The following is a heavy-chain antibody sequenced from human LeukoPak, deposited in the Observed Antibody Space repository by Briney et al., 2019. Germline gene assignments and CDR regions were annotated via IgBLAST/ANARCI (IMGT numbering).Heavy chain of an antibody. CDR2: INEDGSST. CDR3: TRDTFGARDS. D-gene: IGHD3-10*01. Sequence: PGGSLRLSCAASGYTFSTYWMHSIRQGPRKGLVWVSRINEDGSSTSYAVSVTGRFTISRDNAQHTLYLQMNSLSGEDTAVYYCTRDTFGARDSWGQGTLVTVSS. V-gene: IGHV3-74*01. CDR1: GYTFSTYW. J-gene: IGHJ4*02.